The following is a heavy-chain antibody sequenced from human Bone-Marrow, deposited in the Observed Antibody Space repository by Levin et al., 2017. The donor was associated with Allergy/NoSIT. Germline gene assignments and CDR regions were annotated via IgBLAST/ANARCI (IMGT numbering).Heavy chain of an antibody. Sequence: AGGSLRLSCEASGFTFTSYSMNWVRQAPGKGLEWVSSITANSRYIYYADSVKGRFTISRDSAQSSLYLQMDSLRVEDTAVYFCARGPSGYDYYFDNWGQGTLVTVSS. J-gene: IGHJ4*02. CDR1: GFTFTSYS. V-gene: IGHV3-21*01. CDR2: ITANSRYI. CDR3: ARGPSGYDYYFDN. D-gene: IGHD5-12*01.